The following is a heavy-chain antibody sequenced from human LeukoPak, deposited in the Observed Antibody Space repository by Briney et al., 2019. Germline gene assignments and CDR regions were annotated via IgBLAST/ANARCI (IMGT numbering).Heavy chain of an antibody. CDR3: ARDGIDY. J-gene: IGHJ4*02. V-gene: IGHV3-7*04. CDR1: GFTFSSYW. Sequence: GGSLRLPCAASGFTFSSYWMSWVRQAPGKGLEWVANIKPEGKEKFYVDSVKGRFTISRDNVNNSVFLQMNSLRAEDTAVYYCARDGIDYWGQGTLVTVSS. CDR2: IKPEGKEK. D-gene: IGHD1-26*01.